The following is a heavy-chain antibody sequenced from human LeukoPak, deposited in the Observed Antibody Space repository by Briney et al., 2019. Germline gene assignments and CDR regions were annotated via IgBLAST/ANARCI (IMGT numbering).Heavy chain of an antibody. Sequence: GGSLGLSCAASGFSFSSYEMNWVRQAPGKGLEWVSYISSRGTTIYYVDSVKGRFTISRDNAKNSLYLQMDSLRAEDTATYYCARGIAVAGADYWGQGTLVTVSS. CDR2: ISSRGTTI. D-gene: IGHD6-19*01. CDR1: GFSFSSYE. J-gene: IGHJ4*02. V-gene: IGHV3-48*03. CDR3: ARGIAVAGADY.